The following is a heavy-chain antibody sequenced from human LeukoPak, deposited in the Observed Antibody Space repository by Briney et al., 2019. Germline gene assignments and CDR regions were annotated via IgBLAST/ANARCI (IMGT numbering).Heavy chain of an antibody. D-gene: IGHD3-9*01. V-gene: IGHV1-2*02. CDR1: GYTFTGYY. CDR2: INPNSGGT. CDR3: ARDYDILTGYYNVIAWFDP. Sequence: ASVKVSCKASGYTFTGYYMHWVRQAPGQGLEWMGWINPNSGGTNYAQKFQGRVTMTRDTSISTAYMELSRLRSDDTAVYYCARDYDILTGYYNVIAWFDPWGQGTLVTISS. J-gene: IGHJ5*02.